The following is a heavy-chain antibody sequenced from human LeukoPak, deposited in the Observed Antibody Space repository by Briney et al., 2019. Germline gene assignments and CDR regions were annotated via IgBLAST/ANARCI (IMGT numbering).Heavy chain of an antibody. V-gene: IGHV3-30*14. Sequence: PGGSLRLSCAASGFTFSSYAMHWVRQAPGKGLEWVAVISYDGSNKYYADSVKGRFTISRDNAKNTLYLQMNSLRAEDTAVYYCARRGSYYHGYFQHWGQGTLVTVSS. CDR1: GFTFSSYA. J-gene: IGHJ1*01. CDR2: ISYDGSNK. CDR3: ARRGSYYHGYFQH. D-gene: IGHD3-10*01.